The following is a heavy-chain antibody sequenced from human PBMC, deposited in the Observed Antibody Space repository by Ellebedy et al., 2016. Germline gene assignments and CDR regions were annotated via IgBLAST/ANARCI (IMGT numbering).Heavy chain of an antibody. Sequence: SETLSLTCAVSGGSISTNKYYWGWIRQPPGKGLEWIGSIYYNSESTYYNPSLKSRVTISVDTSKNQFSLELSSVTAADTAVYYCARDPDDSDFDYWGQGTLVSVSS. CDR3: ARDPDDSDFDY. CDR2: IYYNSEST. D-gene: IGHD1-14*01. CDR1: GGSISTNKYY. V-gene: IGHV4-39*07. J-gene: IGHJ4*02.